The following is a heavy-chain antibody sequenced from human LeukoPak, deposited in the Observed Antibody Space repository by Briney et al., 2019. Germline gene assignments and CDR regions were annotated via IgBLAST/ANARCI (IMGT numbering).Heavy chain of an antibody. CDR2: IYYSGST. CDR3: ARGGYDFWSGYYPYYYGMDV. CDR1: GGSISSYY. V-gene: IGHV4-59*01. Sequence: PSETLSLTCTVSGGSISSYYWSWIRQPPGKGLEWIGYIYYSGSTNYNPSLKSRVTISVDTSKNQCSLKLSSVTAADTAVYYCARGGYDFWSGYYPYYYGMDVWGQGTTVTVSS. D-gene: IGHD3-3*01. J-gene: IGHJ6*02.